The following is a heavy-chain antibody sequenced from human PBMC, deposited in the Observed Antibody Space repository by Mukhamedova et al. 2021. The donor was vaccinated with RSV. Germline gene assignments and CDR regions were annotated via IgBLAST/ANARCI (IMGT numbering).Heavy chain of an antibody. J-gene: IGHJ6*03. CDR3: SNKRGSTQTNYSNYYMIF. Sequence: APGKGLEWVAQISYDGYNKFYADSVKGRFTVSRDNSKNTLSLQMSDLKPEDTAVYFCSNKRGSTQTNYSNYYMIFWGEGTTDTAS. CDR2: ISYDGYNK. D-gene: IGHD1-7*01. V-gene: IGHV3-30*04.